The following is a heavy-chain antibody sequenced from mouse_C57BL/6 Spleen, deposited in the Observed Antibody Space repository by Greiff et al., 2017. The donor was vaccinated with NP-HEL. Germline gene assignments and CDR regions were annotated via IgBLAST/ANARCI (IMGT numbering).Heavy chain of an antibody. CDR2: IRLKSDNYAT. CDR3: TEHYGAMDD. D-gene: IGHD1-2*01. Sequence: EVKLMESGGGLVQPGGSMKLSCVASGFTFSNYWMNWVRQSPEKGLEWVAQIRLKSDNYATHYAESVKGRFTISRDDTKSSVYLQMNNLRAEDTGIYYCTEHYGAMDDWGQGTSVTVAS. J-gene: IGHJ4*01. V-gene: IGHV6-3*01. CDR1: GFTFSNYW.